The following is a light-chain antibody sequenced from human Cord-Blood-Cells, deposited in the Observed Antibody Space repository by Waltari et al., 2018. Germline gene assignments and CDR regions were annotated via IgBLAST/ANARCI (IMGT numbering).Light chain of an antibody. CDR3: SSYTSSSTWV. J-gene: IGLJ3*02. CDR1: SSDVGGYNY. Sequence: QSALTQPASVSGSPGQSITISCTGTSSDVGGYNYVPWYQQHPGKAPKLMIYDVSKRPSGVSNRFSGSKSGNTASLPISGLQAEDEADYYCSSYTSSSTWVFGGGTKLTVL. CDR2: DVS. V-gene: IGLV2-14*01.